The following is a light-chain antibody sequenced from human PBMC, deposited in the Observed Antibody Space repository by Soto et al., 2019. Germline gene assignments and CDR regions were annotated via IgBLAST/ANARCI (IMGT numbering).Light chain of an antibody. CDR2: KAS. CDR1: QSVSRW. Sequence: DIQMTQSPSTLSASVGDRVTITCRASQSVSRWLAWYQQKPGKAPNLLIYKASNLQSGVPSRYSGSCSGTEFTLTIISLQPDDFATYYFQQYNGDSTFGGGTKVEIK. J-gene: IGKJ4*01. CDR3: QQYNGDST. V-gene: IGKV1-5*03.